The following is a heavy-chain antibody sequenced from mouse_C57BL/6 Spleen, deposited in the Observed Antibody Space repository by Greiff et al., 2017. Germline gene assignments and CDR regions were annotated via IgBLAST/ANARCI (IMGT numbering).Heavy chain of an antibody. J-gene: IGHJ4*01. D-gene: IGHD1-2*01. V-gene: IGHV5-4*01. CDR1: GFTFSSYA. CDR2: ISDGGSYT. CDR3: ARDDGYEDAMDY. Sequence: EVQRVESGGGLVKPGGSLKLSCAASGFTFSSYAMSWVRQTPEKRLEWVATISDGGSYTYYPDNVKGRFTISRDNAKNNLYLQMSHLKSEDTAMYYCARDDGYEDAMDYWGQGTSVTVSS.